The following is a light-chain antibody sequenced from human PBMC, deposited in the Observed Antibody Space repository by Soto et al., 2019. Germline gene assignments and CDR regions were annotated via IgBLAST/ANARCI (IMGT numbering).Light chain of an antibody. V-gene: IGKV3-20*01. Sequence: EIVLTQSPATLSLSPGERATLSCRASQSVSSYLAWYQQKPGQAPRLLIYGASIRAAGIPDRFSGSGSGADFTLTISRLEPEDFAVYYCQQYGSSPPRTFGQGTKVDIK. CDR3: QQYGSSPPRT. CDR2: GAS. J-gene: IGKJ1*01. CDR1: QSVSSY.